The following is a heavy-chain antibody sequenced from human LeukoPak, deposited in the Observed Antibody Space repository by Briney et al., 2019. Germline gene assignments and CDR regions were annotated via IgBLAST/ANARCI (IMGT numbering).Heavy chain of an antibody. Sequence: SETLSLTCSVSGVSITSGYSCDWIRQPPGKGLEWIANIYFRGSSSYNPSLKSRITMSVDPSQNQYSLKLNSVTATDTAVYFCARRLHGSGNFDYWGQGILVTVSS. V-gene: IGHV4-39*01. CDR2: IYFRGSS. D-gene: IGHD3-10*01. CDR3: ARRLHGSGNFDY. CDR1: GVSITSGYS. J-gene: IGHJ4*02.